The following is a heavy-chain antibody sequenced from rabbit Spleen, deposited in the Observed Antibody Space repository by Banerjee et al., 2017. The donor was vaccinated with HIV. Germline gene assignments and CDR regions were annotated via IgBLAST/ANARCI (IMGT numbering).Heavy chain of an antibody. CDR3: ARDTGSSFSTYGMDL. D-gene: IGHD8-1*01. CDR1: GFDFSAYTF. J-gene: IGHJ6*01. V-gene: IGHV1S45*01. CDR2: IDSGSRDFT. Sequence: QEQLVESGGGLVQPGGSLKLSCKASGFDFSAYTFMCWVRQAPGKGLEWIACIDSGSRDFTYYASWARGRFTISKTSSTTVTLQMTSLTVADTATYFCARDTGSSFSTYGMDLWGQGTLVT.